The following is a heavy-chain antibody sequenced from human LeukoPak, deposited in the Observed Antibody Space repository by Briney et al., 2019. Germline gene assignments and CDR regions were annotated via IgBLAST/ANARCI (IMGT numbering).Heavy chain of an antibody. CDR2: ISSYNGNT. D-gene: IGHD3-22*01. Sequence: ASVKVSCKASGYTFTSYGISWVRQAPGQGLEWMGWISSYNGNTNYAQKFQGRVTMTRDTSISTAYMELSRLRSDDTAVYYCARDSDYYDSSGYSVAFDIWGQGTMVTVSS. CDR1: GYTFTSYG. J-gene: IGHJ3*02. CDR3: ARDSDYYDSSGYSVAFDI. V-gene: IGHV1-18*01.